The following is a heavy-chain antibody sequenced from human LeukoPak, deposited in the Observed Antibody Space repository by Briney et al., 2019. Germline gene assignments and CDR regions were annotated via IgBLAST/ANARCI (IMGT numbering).Heavy chain of an antibody. J-gene: IGHJ4*02. CDR3: AKVRSVVPAARTTSYFDY. CDR2: ISGSGGST. D-gene: IGHD2-2*01. Sequence: SGGSLRLSCAASGFTFSSYAMSWVRQAPGKGLEWVSAISGSGGSTYYADSVKGRFTIPRDNSKNTLYLQMNSLRAEDTAVYYCAKVRSVVPAARTTSYFDYWGQGTLVTVSS. CDR1: GFTFSSYA. V-gene: IGHV3-23*01.